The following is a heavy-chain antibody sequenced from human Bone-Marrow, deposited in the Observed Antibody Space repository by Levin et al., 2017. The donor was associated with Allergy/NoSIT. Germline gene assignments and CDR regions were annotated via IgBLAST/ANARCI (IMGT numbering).Heavy chain of an antibody. V-gene: IGHV1-8*01. CDR1: GYTFTSDN. J-gene: IGHJ6*02. D-gene: IGHD3-10*01. CDR3: ARQWFGDLLYPNMDV. Sequence: GESLKISCKASGYTFTSDNIIWVRQAAGQGLEWMGWMNPNNGNTGYSPKFQGRVTMTGSTSISTAYMELSSLRSEETAVYYCARQWFGDLLYPNMDVWGQGTTVTVSS. CDR2: MNPNNGNT.